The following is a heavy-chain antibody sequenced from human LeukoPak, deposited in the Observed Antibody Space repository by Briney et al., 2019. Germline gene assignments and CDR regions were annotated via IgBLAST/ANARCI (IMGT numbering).Heavy chain of an antibody. J-gene: IGHJ5*02. CDR1: GFTFSSYW. CDR3: ARVRVCRWFDP. CDR2: IKQDGSEK. Sequence: GGSLRLSCAASGFTFSSYWMSWVRQAPGKGLEWVANIKQDGSEKYYADSVKGRFTISRDNAKNSLYLQMNSLRAEDTAVYYCARVRVCRWFDPWGQGTLVTVSS. V-gene: IGHV3-7*01.